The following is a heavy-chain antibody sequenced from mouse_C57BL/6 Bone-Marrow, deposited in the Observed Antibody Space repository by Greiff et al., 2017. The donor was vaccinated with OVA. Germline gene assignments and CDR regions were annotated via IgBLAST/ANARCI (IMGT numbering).Heavy chain of an antibody. V-gene: IGHV1-63*01. Sequence: VQRVESGAELVRPGTSVKMSCKASGYTFTNYWIGWAKQRPGHGLEWIGDIYPGGGYTNYNEKFKGKATLTADKSSSTAYMQFSSLTSEDSAIYYCAGTYYYGSSYDFFAYGGQGTLVTVSA. D-gene: IGHD1-1*01. CDR3: AGTYYYGSSYDFFAY. CDR1: GYTFTNYW. CDR2: IYPGGGYT. J-gene: IGHJ3*01.